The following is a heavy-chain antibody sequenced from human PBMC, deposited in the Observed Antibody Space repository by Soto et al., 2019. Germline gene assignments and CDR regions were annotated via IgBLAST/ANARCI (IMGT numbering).Heavy chain of an antibody. Sequence: QVQLQESGPGLVKPSETLSLRCSVSGASLSPNYWSWFRQPPGKGLQWIGYIYYAGTTTYNPSLKSRLTISLNTSKKEVSLELTSVTAADTAVYYCARLGAFYQALDSWGQGALVTVSS. CDR1: GASLSPNY. D-gene: IGHD2-2*01. CDR3: ARLGAFYQALDS. CDR2: IYYAGTT. V-gene: IGHV4-59*08. J-gene: IGHJ4*02.